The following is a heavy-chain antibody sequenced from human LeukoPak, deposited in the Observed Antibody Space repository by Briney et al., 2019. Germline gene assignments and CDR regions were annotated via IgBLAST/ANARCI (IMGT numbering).Heavy chain of an antibody. D-gene: IGHD2-21*02. CDR3: ARDGGHGGDLDY. CDR1: GFTFITYW. CDR2: IKQDGSEK. V-gene: IGHV3-7*01. J-gene: IGHJ4*02. Sequence: GGSLRLSCAASGFTFITYWMHWVRQAPGKGLEWVANIKQDGSEKYYVDSAKGRFTISRDNGKNSVYLQMNSLRAEDTAVYYCARDGGHGGDLDYWGQGTLVTVSS.